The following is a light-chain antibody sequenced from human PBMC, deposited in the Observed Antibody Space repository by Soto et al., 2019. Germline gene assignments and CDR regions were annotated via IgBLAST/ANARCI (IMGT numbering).Light chain of an antibody. CDR2: GAS. CDR1: QSVSSY. CDR3: HQYCSSPAT. V-gene: IGKV3-20*01. J-gene: IGKJ1*01. Sequence: EIVLTQSPATLSLSPGERATLSCRASQSVSSYLAWYQQKPGQAPRLLIYGASSRATGIPDRFSGSGSGTDFTLTISRLEPEDFAVYYCHQYCSSPATFGQGTKVDIK.